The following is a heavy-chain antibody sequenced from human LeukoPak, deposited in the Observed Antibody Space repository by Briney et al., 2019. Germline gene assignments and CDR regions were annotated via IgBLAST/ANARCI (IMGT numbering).Heavy chain of an antibody. D-gene: IGHD5-12*01. CDR3: ARGLGIVATIGSYYYFDY. J-gene: IGHJ4*02. CDR2: MNPNSGNT. Sequence: ASVKVSCKASGYTFTSYDTNWVRQATGQGLEWMGWMNPNSGNTGYAQKFQGRVTMTRNTSISTAYMELSSLRSEDTAVYYCARGLGIVATIGSYYYFDYWGQGTLVTVSS. V-gene: IGHV1-8*01. CDR1: GYTFTSYD.